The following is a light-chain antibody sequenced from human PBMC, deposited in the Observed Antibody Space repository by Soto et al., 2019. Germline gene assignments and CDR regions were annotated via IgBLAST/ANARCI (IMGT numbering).Light chain of an antibody. CDR1: QSVSSY. V-gene: IGKV3-11*01. J-gene: IGKJ5*01. Sequence: EIVLTQSPATLSLSPGERATLSCRASQSVSSYLAWYQQKPGQAPRLLIYDASNRATGIPARFSGSGSGTDFTLTISTLEPKDWAVYSGQQRSNWPITFGQGTRLEIK. CDR2: DAS. CDR3: QQRSNWPIT.